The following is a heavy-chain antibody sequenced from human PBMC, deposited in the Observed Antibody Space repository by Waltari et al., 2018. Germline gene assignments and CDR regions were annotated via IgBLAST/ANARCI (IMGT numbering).Heavy chain of an antibody. CDR3: VKGLEWLDYYYYYMDV. Sequence: QVQLVESGGGVVQPGRSLRLSCAASGFTFSSYGMHWVRQAPGKGLEWVAVISYDGSNKYYADSVKGRFTISRDNSKNTLYLQMNSLRAEDTAVYYCVKGLEWLDYYYYYMDVWGKGTTVTVSS. J-gene: IGHJ6*03. CDR2: ISYDGSNK. V-gene: IGHV3-30*18. CDR1: GFTFSSYG. D-gene: IGHD3-3*01.